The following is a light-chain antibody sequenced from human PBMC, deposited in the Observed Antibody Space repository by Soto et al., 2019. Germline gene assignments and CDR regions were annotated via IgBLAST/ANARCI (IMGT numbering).Light chain of an antibody. CDR2: DAS. CDR3: QQLNGYLELT. V-gene: IGKV1-9*01. J-gene: IGKJ4*01. Sequence: DIQLTQSPSFLSASVGDRVTITCRASQGISTYLAWYQQKLGKATKLLIYDASTLQSGVPSRFSGSRSGTEFTLTISSLQPEDFATYYCQQLNGYLELTFGGGTKVDTK. CDR1: QGISTY.